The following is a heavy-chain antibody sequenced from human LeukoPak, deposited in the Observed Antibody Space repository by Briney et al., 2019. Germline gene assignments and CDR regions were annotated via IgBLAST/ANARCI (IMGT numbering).Heavy chain of an antibody. D-gene: IGHD3-16*01. J-gene: IGHJ4*02. CDR2: TYYRSKWYI. CDR1: GDSFSSKSAA. CDR3: TREGGILFDY. Sequence: SQTLSLTCAISGDSFSSKSAAWNWLRQSPSRGLEWLGRTYYRSKWYIDYGVSVKSRITINPDTSKNQFSLQLNSVTPEDTAVYYCTREGGILFDYWGQGILVTVSS. V-gene: IGHV6-1*01.